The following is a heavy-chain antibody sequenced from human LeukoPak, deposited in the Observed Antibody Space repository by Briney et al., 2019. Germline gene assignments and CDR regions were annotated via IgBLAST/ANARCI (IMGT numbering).Heavy chain of an antibody. CDR2: ISYDGSNK. V-gene: IGHV3-30*18. J-gene: IGHJ4*02. CDR1: GFTFNSYG. Sequence: GGSLRLSCAASGFTFNSYGMHWVRQAPGKGLEWVAVISYDGSNKYYADSVKGRFTISRDNSKNTLYLQMNSLRAEDTAVYYCAKDRIFYEILTGYYFDFWGQGTLVTVSS. CDR3: AKDRIFYEILTGYYFDF. D-gene: IGHD3-9*01.